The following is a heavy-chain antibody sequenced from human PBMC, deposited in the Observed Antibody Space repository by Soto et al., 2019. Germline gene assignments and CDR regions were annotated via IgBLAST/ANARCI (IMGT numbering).Heavy chain of an antibody. CDR1: GFTFSSYW. D-gene: IGHD1-1*01. CDR2: IKQDGSEK. V-gene: IGHV3-7*05. CDR3: ASCDVQTSNHLDY. Sequence: PGGSLRLSCAASGFTFSSYWMSWVRQAPGKGLEWVANIKQDGSEKYYVDSVKGRFTISRDNAKNSLYLQMNSLRADDTAVYYCASCDVQTSNHLDYWGQGTLVTVSS. J-gene: IGHJ4*02.